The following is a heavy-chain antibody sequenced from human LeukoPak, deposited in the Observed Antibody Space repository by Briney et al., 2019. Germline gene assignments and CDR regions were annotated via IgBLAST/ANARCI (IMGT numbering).Heavy chain of an antibody. Sequence: PGRSLRLSCAASGFTFSSYAMHWVRQAPGKGLEWVAVISYDGSNKYYADSVKGRFTISRDNSKDTLYLQMNSLRAEDTAVYYCARDTHRTSDAFDIWGQGTMVTVSS. CDR1: GFTFSSYA. CDR2: ISYDGSNK. V-gene: IGHV3-30*04. CDR3: ARDTHRTSDAFDI. J-gene: IGHJ3*02.